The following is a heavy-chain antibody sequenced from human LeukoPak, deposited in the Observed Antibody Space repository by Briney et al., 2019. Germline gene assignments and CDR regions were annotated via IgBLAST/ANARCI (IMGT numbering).Heavy chain of an antibody. D-gene: IGHD1-26*01. CDR3: ARSATSLVSIVGATDFDY. J-gene: IGHJ4*02. CDR1: GYTFTGYY. CDR2: INPNSGGT. Sequence: ASVKVSCKASGYTFTGYYMHWVRQAPGQGLEWMGWINPNSGGTNYAQKFQGRVTMTRDTSISTAYMELSTLRSDDTAVYYCARSATSLVSIVGATDFDYWGQGTLVTVSS. V-gene: IGHV1-2*02.